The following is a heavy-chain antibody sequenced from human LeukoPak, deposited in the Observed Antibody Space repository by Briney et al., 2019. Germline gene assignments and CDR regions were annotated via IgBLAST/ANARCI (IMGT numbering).Heavy chain of an antibody. Sequence: GGSLRLSCAVSGFSFSDFYMSWVRQAPGKGLEWVSYISSGGTTIYYADSVKGRFTISRDNDKNSLYLQMNSLRAEDTAVYYCARGARCLQFTFDIWGQGTMVSVSS. CDR1: GFSFSDFY. CDR2: ISSGGTTI. D-gene: IGHD5-24*01. J-gene: IGHJ3*02. V-gene: IGHV3-11*01. CDR3: ARGARCLQFTFDI.